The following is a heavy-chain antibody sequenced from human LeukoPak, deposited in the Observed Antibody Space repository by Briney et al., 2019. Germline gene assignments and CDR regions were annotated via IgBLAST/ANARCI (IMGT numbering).Heavy chain of an antibody. J-gene: IGHJ4*02. CDR2: IYDSGNT. CDR1: GASINNYY. D-gene: IGHD2-21*01. CDR3: AKGEGDY. V-gene: IGHV4-59*01. Sequence: PSETLSLTCTVSGASINNYYWSWVRQPPLKGLEWIGYIYDSGNTNYNPSLKSRVTISVDTSKNQFSLKVRSVTAADTAVYYCAKGEGDYWGQGTLVTVSS.